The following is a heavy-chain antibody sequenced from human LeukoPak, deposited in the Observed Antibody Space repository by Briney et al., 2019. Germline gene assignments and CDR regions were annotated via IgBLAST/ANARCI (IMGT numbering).Heavy chain of an antibody. J-gene: IGHJ4*02. CDR3: ARHPRGYSGYDPGDY. CDR1: GYSFTNYW. V-gene: IGHV5-10-1*01. D-gene: IGHD5-12*01. Sequence: GESLKISCKGSGYSFTNYWISWVRQMPGKGLEWMGRIDPSDSYTNYSPSFQGHVTVSADKSISTAYLQWSSLKASDTAMYYCARHPRGYSGYDPGDYWGQGTLVTVSS. CDR2: IDPSDSYT.